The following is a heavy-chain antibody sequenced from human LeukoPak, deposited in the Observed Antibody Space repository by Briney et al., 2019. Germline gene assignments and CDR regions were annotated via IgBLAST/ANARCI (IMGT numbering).Heavy chain of an antibody. V-gene: IGHV3-23*01. CDR2: ISAGGGTT. CDR3: ARGELTHFYYYDSSGYPLFDY. CDR1: GFSFSSHA. J-gene: IGHJ4*02. Sequence: GGSLRLSCVASGFSFSSHAMNWVRQAPGKGLEWVSDISAGGGTTYYADSVKGRFTISRDNSKNTLYLQMNSPRAEDTAVYYCARGELTHFYYYDSSGYPLFDYWGQGTLVTVSS. D-gene: IGHD3-22*01.